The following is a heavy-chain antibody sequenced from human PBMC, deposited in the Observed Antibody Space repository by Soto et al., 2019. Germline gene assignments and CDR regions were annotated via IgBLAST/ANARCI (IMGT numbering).Heavy chain of an antibody. CDR2: ISAYNGNT. D-gene: IGHD6-19*01. Sequence: ASVKVSCKASGYTFTGYYVHWVRQAPGHGLEWMGWISAYNGNTNYAQKLQGRVTMTTDTSTSTAYMELRSLRSDDTAVYYCARVYEDSSGWYSFKFRFDYWGQGTLVTVSS. CDR3: ARVYEDSSGWYSFKFRFDY. CDR1: GYTFTGYY. V-gene: IGHV1-18*04. J-gene: IGHJ4*02.